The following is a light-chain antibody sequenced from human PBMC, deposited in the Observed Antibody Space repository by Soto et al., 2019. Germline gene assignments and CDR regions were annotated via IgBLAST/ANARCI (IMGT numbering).Light chain of an antibody. CDR3: QHRSNWPPT. Sequence: EIVMTQSPATLSLSPGERATFSCRASQSVNTNLAWYKLKPGQAPRLLVYDASNRATGIPARFSGSGSGTEFTLTISSLEPEDFEVYYCQHRSNWPPTFGGGTKVDIK. J-gene: IGKJ4*01. CDR2: DAS. V-gene: IGKV3-11*01. CDR1: QSVNTN.